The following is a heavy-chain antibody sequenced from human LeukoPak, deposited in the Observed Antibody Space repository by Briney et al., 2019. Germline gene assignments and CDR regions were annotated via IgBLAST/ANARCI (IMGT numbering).Heavy chain of an antibody. CDR2: IYYSGST. Sequence: PSETLSLTCTVSGGSISNGDYYWSWIRQPPGKGLEWIGYIYYSGSTYYNPSPKSRVTISVDTSKNQFSLKLSSVTAADTAVYYCARELGSLSPSDYWGQGTLVTVSS. CDR1: GGSISNGDYY. CDR3: ARELGSLSPSDY. J-gene: IGHJ4*02. D-gene: IGHD3-10*01. V-gene: IGHV4-30-4*08.